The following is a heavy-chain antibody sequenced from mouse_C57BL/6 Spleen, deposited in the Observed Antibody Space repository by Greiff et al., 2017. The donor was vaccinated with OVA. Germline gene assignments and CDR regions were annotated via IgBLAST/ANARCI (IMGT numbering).Heavy chain of an antibody. Sequence: EVKVVESGGGLVKPGGSLKLSCAASGFTFSDYYMAWVRQVPEKGLEWVANINYDGSSTYYLDSLKSRFIISRDNAKNILYLQMSSLKSEDTATYYCARDCSSYAMDYWGQGTSVTVSS. CDR2: INYDGSST. V-gene: IGHV5-16*01. CDR1: GFTFSDYY. D-gene: IGHD1-1*01. J-gene: IGHJ4*01. CDR3: ARDCSSYAMDY.